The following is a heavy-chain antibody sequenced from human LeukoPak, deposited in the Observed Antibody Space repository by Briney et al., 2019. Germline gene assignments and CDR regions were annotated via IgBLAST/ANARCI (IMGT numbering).Heavy chain of an antibody. CDR1: GFIFGDYA. D-gene: IGHD4-17*01. CDR2: VRYDGNNP. V-gene: IGHV3-30*04. CDR3: ARGSRYGDYPYYCDF. J-gene: IGHJ4*02. Sequence: PGGSLRLSCTGSGFIFGDYAMNWVRQAPGKGLDWVAFVRYDGNNPYYSASVKGRFTISRDNSKNTVLLQMNNLRLEDAAVYYCARGSRYGDYPYYCDFWGQGTLVTVSS.